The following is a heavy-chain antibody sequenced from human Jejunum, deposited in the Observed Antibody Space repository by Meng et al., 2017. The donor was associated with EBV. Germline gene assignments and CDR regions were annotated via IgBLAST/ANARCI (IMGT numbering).Heavy chain of an antibody. CDR2: IYDDGSN. Sequence: QVNRQEAGPGLVKPSGTLSLTCRGSSGSIRSFKWWSWGRQAPGKGLEWIWEIYDDGSNNYNPSLKSRVTILVDKFNNQFSLKLNSVTAADTAVYYCARAPRRERYGDYVNIWFDSWGQGTLVTVSS. CDR1: SGSIRSFKW. D-gene: IGHD4-17*01. V-gene: IGHV4-4*02. CDR3: ARAPRRERYGDYVNIWFDS. J-gene: IGHJ5*01.